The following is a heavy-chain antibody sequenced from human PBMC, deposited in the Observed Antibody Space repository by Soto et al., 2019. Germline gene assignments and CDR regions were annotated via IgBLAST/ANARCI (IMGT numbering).Heavy chain of an antibody. D-gene: IGHD3-10*01. Sequence: PSETLALTCTVSGGSIKNGDYFWGWIRQPPGKGLEWIGELNDSGGTNYNASLKSRVSISGDTSKNQFSLKLNFVTAADTAVYYCARGRGGVQHWGQGTLVTVSS. CDR2: LNDSGGT. V-gene: IGHV4-39*07. CDR3: ARGRGGVQH. CDR1: GGSIKNGDYF. J-gene: IGHJ1*01.